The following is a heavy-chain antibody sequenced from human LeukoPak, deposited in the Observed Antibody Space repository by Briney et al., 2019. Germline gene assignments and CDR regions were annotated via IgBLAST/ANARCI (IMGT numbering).Heavy chain of an antibody. CDR3: ARKRGAVAGPFDP. J-gene: IGHJ5*02. CDR2: INHSGST. Sequence: SETLSLTCAAYGGSFSGYYWSWIRQPPGKGLEWIGEINHSGSTYYNPSLKSRVTISVDTSKNQFSLKLSSVTAADTAVYYCARKRGAVAGPFDPWGQGTLVTVSS. V-gene: IGHV4-34*01. D-gene: IGHD6-19*01. CDR1: GGSFSGYY.